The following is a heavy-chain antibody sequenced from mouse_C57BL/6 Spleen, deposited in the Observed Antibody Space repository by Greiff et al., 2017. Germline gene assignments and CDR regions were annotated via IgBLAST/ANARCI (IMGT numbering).Heavy chain of an antibody. CDR1: GYTFTSYW. CDR2: IDPSDSYT. Sequence: QVQLQQPGAELVRPGTSVKLSCKASGYTFTSYWMHWVKQRPGQGLEWIGVIDPSDSYTNYNQKFKGKATLTVDTSSSTAYMQLSSLTSEDSAVYYCARMGLNWDSYWYFDVWGTGTTVTVSS. D-gene: IGHD4-1*01. V-gene: IGHV1-59*01. J-gene: IGHJ1*03. CDR3: ARMGLNWDSYWYFDV.